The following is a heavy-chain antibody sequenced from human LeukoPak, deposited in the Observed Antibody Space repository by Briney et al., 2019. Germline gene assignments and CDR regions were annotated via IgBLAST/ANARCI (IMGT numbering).Heavy chain of an antibody. CDR1: GGSITSDY. V-gene: IGHV4-59*01. D-gene: IGHD3-16*01. J-gene: IGHJ4*02. CDR2: IYYSGST. Sequence: PSETLSLTCTVSGGSITSDYWSWIRQPPGKGLEWIGYIYYSGSTKYNPSLKSRVTISVDTSKNQFSLKLTSVTAADTAVYYCARDGGANLDYWGQGTLVTVSS. CDR3: ARDGGANLDY.